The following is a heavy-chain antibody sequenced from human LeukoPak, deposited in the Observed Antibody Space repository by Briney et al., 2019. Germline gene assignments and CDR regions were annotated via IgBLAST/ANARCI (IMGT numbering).Heavy chain of an antibody. V-gene: IGHV4-39*02. Sequence: ASETLSLTCTVSGGSISSSSYYWGWIRQPPGKGLEWIGSIYYSGSTYYNPSLKSRVTISVDTSKNQFSLKLSSVTAADTAVYYCARETGSSGWSDYWGQGTLVTVS. J-gene: IGHJ4*02. CDR3: ARETGSSGWSDY. CDR2: IYYSGST. CDR1: GGSISSSSYY. D-gene: IGHD6-19*01.